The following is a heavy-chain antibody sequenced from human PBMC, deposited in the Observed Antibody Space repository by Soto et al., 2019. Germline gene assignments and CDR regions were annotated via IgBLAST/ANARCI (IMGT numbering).Heavy chain of an antibody. CDR1: GGSISSYY. CDR2: IYYSGST. V-gene: IGHV4-59*01. J-gene: IGHJ5*02. D-gene: IGHD6-19*01. Sequence: SETLSLTCTVSGGSISSYYWSWIRQPPGKGLEWIGYIYYSGSTNYNPSLKSRVTISVDTSKNQFSLKLSSVTAADTAVYYCARDSYSSGPFDPWGQGTLVTVSS. CDR3: ARDSYSSGPFDP.